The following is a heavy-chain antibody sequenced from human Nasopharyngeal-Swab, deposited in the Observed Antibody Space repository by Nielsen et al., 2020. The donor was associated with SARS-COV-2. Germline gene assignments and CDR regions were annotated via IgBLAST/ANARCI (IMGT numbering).Heavy chain of an antibody. CDR2: IWYDGSNK. CDR3: ARDEWELLGPDY. J-gene: IGHJ4*02. D-gene: IGHD1-26*01. Sequence: GGSLRLSCAASGFTFSSYGMHWVRQAPGKGLEWVAVIWYDGSNKYYADSVKGRFTISRDNSKNTLYLQMNSLRAEDTAVYYCARDEWELLGPDYWGQGTLVTVSS. CDR1: GFTFSSYG. V-gene: IGHV3-33*01.